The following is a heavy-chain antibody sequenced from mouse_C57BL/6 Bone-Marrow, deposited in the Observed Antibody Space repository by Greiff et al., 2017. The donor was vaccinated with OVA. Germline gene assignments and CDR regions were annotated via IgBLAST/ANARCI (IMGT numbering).Heavy chain of an antibody. Sequence: EVKVVESEGGLVQPGSSMKLSCTASGFTFSDYYMAWVRQVPEKGLEWVANINYDGSSTYYLDSLKSRFIISRDNAKNILYLQMSSLKSEDTATYYCARDLWYCDVWGTGTTVTVSS. J-gene: IGHJ1*03. CDR1: GFTFSDYY. CDR3: ARDLWYCDV. CDR2: INYDGSST. V-gene: IGHV5-16*01.